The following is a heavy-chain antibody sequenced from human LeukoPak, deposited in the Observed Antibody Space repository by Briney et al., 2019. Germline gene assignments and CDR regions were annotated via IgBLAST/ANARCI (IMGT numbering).Heavy chain of an antibody. Sequence: PGGSLRLSCAASGFTFSSFWMHWVRQVPGKGLVWVSRISTDGGTTTYADSVRGRFTISRDNANNTLYLQMNSLRAEDTAVYYCAREIIEAVAGMGFDYWGQGTLVTVSS. J-gene: IGHJ4*02. D-gene: IGHD6-19*01. CDR2: ISTDGGTT. CDR3: AREIIEAVAGMGFDY. V-gene: IGHV3-74*01. CDR1: GFTFSSFW.